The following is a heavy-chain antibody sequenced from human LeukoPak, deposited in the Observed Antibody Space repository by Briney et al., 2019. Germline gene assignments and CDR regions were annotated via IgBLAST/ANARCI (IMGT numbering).Heavy chain of an antibody. J-gene: IGHJ4*02. D-gene: IGHD2-15*01. Sequence: PGGSLRLSCAASGFTFSSYAMSWVRQAPGKGLEWVSAISGSGGSTYYADSVKGRFTISRDNSENTLYLQMNSLRAEDTAVYYCARFYCSGGSCRSYWGQGTLVTVSS. CDR3: ARFYCSGGSCRSY. V-gene: IGHV3-23*01. CDR2: ISGSGGST. CDR1: GFTFSSYA.